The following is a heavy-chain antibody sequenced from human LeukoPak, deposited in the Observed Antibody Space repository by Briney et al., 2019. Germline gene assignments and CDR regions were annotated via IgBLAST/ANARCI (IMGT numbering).Heavy chain of an antibody. V-gene: IGHV3-23*01. Sequence: QTGGSRRPSWAAAGFSFSSYAMGWVRQVPGRGRGWDSAIIGSGGRTNYANSVKGRFTISRDNSKNTLYLQMNSLRAEDTAVYYCAKENGDYENSDAFDIWGQGTMVTVSS. D-gene: IGHD4-17*01. J-gene: IGHJ3*02. CDR1: GFSFSSYA. CDR2: IIGSGGRT. CDR3: AKENGDYENSDAFDI.